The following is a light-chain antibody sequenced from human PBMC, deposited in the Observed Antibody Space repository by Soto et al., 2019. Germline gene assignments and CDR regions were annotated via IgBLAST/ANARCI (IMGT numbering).Light chain of an antibody. CDR2: GAS. CDR3: QQYNNWPLT. CDR1: QSVSSN. V-gene: IGKV3D-15*01. Sequence: EIVMTQSPATLSVSPGERATLSCRASQSVSSNLAWDRQKPDQAPRLLIYGASSRATGIQARFSGSGSWTEFTLTISSLQSEDFAVYYCQQYNNWPLTFGGGTKVEIK. J-gene: IGKJ4*01.